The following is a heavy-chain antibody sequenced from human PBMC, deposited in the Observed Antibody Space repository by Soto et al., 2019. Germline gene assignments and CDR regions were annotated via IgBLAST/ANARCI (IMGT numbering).Heavy chain of an antibody. CDR1: GFTFSSYA. CDR3: SRGRIYDSSGYYLDY. V-gene: IGHV3-30*04. D-gene: IGHD3-22*01. CDR2: ISYDASNI. J-gene: IGHJ4*02. Sequence: GGSLRLSCAASGFTFSSYAMHWVRQAPGKGLEWVAVISYDASNIYYADSVKGRFTIARENSKNTLYLHMNCLRADDTAVYYCSRGRIYDSSGYYLDYWGQGPLVTVSS.